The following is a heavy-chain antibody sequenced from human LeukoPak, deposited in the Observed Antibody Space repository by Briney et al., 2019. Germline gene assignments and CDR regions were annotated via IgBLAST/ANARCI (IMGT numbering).Heavy chain of an antibody. V-gene: IGHV1-2*02. Sequence: GASVKVSCNASGYTFTDSYIHWVRQAPGQGLEWMGWVNPNTGGTNYAPSFHGRVAMTRDTSISTAYMELRGLKSDDAAVYYCARALLSSRTLGPGGYFDHWGQGALVSVSS. D-gene: IGHD2-15*01. J-gene: IGHJ4*02. CDR3: ARALLSSRTLGPGGYFDH. CDR1: GYTFTDSY. CDR2: VNPNTGGT.